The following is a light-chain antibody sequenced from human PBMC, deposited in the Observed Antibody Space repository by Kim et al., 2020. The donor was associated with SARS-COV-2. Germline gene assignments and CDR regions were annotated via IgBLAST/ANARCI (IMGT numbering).Light chain of an antibody. CDR1: SSNVGGYYY. CDR3: SSYTSSSTLEGV. CDR2: DVS. Sequence: TICCTGTSSNVGGYYYVSWNQQHPGTAPKLMFYDVSNRSSGVSNRFSGSKSGNAASLTISGLQAEDEADYYCSSYTSSSTLEGVFGTGTKVTVL. J-gene: IGLJ1*01. V-gene: IGLV2-14*03.